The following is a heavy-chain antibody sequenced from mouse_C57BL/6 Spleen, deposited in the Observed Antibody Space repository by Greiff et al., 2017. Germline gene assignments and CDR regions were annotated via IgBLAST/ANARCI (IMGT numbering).Heavy chain of an antibody. Sequence: VQLQQSGPELVKPGASVKMSCKASGYTFTDYNMHWVKQSHGKSLEWIGYINPNNGGTSYNQKFKGKATMTDNKSSSTAYMELRSLTSEDSAVYYCARGEIPYLYFDVWGTGTTVTVSS. CDR3: ARGEIPYLYFDV. CDR2: INPNNGGT. J-gene: IGHJ1*03. V-gene: IGHV1-22*01. CDR1: GYTFTDYN.